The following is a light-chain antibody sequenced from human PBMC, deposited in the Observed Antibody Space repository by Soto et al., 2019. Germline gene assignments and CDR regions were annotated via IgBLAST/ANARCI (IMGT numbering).Light chain of an antibody. CDR3: SSYAGSKNYVV. J-gene: IGLJ2*01. V-gene: IGLV2-8*01. Sequence: QSALTQPPSASGSPGQSVTISCTGTSSDVGGYNYVSWYQQHPGKAPKLMIYEVSKRPSGVPDRFSGSKSGNTASLTVSGIQAEDEADYYCSSYAGSKNYVVFGGGTKLTVL. CDR2: EVS. CDR1: SSDVGGYNY.